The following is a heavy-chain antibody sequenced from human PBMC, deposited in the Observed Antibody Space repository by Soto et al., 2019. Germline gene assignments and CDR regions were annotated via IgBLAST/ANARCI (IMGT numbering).Heavy chain of an antibody. CDR1: GYTFTSYG. Sequence: ASVNVSCKASGYTFTSYGISWVRQAPGQGLEWMGWISAYNGNTNYAQKLQGRVTMTTDTSTSTAYMELRSLRSDDTAVYYCARDPYYDILTGYYSWFDPWGQGTLVTVSS. CDR2: ISAYNGNT. V-gene: IGHV1-18*01. CDR3: ARDPYYDILTGYYSWFDP. J-gene: IGHJ5*02. D-gene: IGHD3-9*01.